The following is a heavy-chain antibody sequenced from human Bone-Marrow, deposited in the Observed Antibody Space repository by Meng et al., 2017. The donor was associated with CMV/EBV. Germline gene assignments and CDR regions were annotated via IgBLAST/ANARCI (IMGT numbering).Heavy chain of an antibody. CDR2: IGGSSSSI. V-gene: IGHV3-21*01. D-gene: IGHD1-26*01. Sequence: SGVTFGSYNMNWVSQAPGKRREEVSSIGGSSSSIYYAYSVKGRFTVSRNNAKNTLYLQMNRMRAEDAAVYYCARDVGADGAGDYFDYWGQGTLVTVSS. CDR3: ARDVGADGAGDYFDY. CDR1: GVTFGSYN. J-gene: IGHJ4*02.